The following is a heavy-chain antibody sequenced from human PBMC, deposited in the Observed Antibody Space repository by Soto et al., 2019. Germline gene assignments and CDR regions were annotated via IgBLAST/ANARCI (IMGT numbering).Heavy chain of an antibody. CDR3: ARDEIENYDILTGYYGMDV. CDR1: GYTFTSYG. D-gene: IGHD3-9*01. V-gene: IGHV1-18*04. Sequence: ASVKVSCKASGYTFTSYGISWVRQAPGQGLEWMGWISAYNGNTNYAQKLQGRVTMTTDTSTSTAYMELRSLRSDDTAVYYRARDEIENYDILTGYYGMDVWGQGTTVTVSS. CDR2: ISAYNGNT. J-gene: IGHJ6*02.